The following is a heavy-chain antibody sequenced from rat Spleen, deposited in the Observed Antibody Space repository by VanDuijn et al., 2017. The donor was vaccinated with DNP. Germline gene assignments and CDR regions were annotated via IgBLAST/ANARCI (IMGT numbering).Heavy chain of an antibody. V-gene: IGHV5-58*01. CDR3: ATPPEAAYAMDA. CDR2: ITSDGGST. J-gene: IGHJ4*01. CDR1: GFTFSSYW. Sequence: EVQLVETGGGLVQPGRSLKLSCVASGFTFSSYWMYWIRQAPGKGLEWVASITSDGGSTYYPDSVKGRFTISRDNAKSTLYLQMDSLRSEDTATYYCATPPEAAYAMDAWGQGTSVTVSS. D-gene: IGHD1-11*01.